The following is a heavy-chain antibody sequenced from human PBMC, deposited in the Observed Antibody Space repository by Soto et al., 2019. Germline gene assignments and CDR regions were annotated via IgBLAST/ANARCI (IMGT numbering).Heavy chain of an antibody. CDR1: GYTFTSYD. D-gene: IGHD5-18*01. J-gene: IGHJ4*02. CDR2: MNPNSGNT. CDR3: ARDGYGYNPAPFDY. V-gene: IGHV1-8*01. Sequence: GASVKVSCKASGYTFTSYDINWVRQATGQGLEWMGWMNPNSGNTGYAQKFQGRVTMTRNTSISTAYMELSSLRSEDTAVYYCARDGYGYNPAPFDYWGQGTLVTVSS.